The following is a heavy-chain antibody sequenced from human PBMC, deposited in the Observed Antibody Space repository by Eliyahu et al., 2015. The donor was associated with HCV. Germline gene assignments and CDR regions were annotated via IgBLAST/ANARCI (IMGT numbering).Heavy chain of an antibody. V-gene: IGHV3-11*01. CDR3: ARVMGLLTPNDAFDI. CDR2: ISSSGSTI. Sequence: GKGLEWVSYISSSGSTIYYADSVKGRFTISRDNAKNSVSLQMNSLRAEDTAVYYCARVMGLLTPNDAFDIWGQGTMVTVSS. D-gene: IGHD4/OR15-4a*01. J-gene: IGHJ3*02.